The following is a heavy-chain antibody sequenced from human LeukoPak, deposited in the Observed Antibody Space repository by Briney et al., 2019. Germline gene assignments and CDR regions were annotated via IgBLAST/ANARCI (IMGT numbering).Heavy chain of an antibody. J-gene: IGHJ4*02. CDR1: GGSISSSSYY. CDR3: ASIDGGRHGDYGR. Sequence: KPSENLSLTCTVSGGSISSSSYYWGWIRQPPGKRLEWIGRIYYSRSTYNNPCLKSRVTISVDTSKNQFSLKLSSVTAADTAVYYCASIDGGRHGDYGRWGQGTLVTVSS. V-gene: IGHV4-39*01. D-gene: IGHD4-17*01. CDR2: IYYSRST.